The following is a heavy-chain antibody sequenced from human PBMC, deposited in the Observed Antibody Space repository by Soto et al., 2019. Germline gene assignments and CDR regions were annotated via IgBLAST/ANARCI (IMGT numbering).Heavy chain of an antibody. Sequence: WGSLGLSCAASGFTVNTYHVSWVRQAPGKGLEWVAVLFSGGDTKYGDSMKGRVTLSRDNSKNTLYLQMNNLRAEDTAVYYCARAYGATWYFFGYWGQGSMVTVSS. CDR1: GFTVNTYH. J-gene: IGHJ4*02. CDR2: LFSGGDT. CDR3: ARAYGATWYFFGY. V-gene: IGHV3-66*01. D-gene: IGHD6-13*01.